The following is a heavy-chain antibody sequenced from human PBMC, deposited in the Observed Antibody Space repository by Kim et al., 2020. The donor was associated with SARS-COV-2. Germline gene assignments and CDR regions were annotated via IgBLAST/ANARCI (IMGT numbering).Heavy chain of an antibody. J-gene: IGHJ3*02. Sequence: SLKSRVTISVDTSKNQFSLKLSSVTAADTAVYYCAGHWGGSGYGEGAFDIWGQGTMVTVSS. D-gene: IGHD5-12*01. V-gene: IGHV4-39*01. CDR3: AGHWGGSGYGEGAFDI.